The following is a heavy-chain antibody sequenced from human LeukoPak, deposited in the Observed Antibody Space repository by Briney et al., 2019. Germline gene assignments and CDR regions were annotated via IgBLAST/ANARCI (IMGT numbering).Heavy chain of an antibody. J-gene: IGHJ5*02. CDR2: IYHSGST. CDR1: GGSISSGGYS. V-gene: IGHV4-30-2*01. Sequence: NSSETLSLTCTVSGGSISSGGYSWSWIRQPPGKGLEWIGYIYHSGSTYYNPSLKSRVTISVDRSKNQFSLKLSSVTAADTAVYYCARGLGEASYYDSSGYSNWFDPWGQGTLVTVSS. D-gene: IGHD3-22*01. CDR3: ARGLGEASYYDSSGYSNWFDP.